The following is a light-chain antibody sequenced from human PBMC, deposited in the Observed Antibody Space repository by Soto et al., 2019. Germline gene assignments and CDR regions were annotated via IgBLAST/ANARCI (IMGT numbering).Light chain of an antibody. CDR2: AAS. CDR3: QQSYSTPRT. CDR1: QSISSY. V-gene: IGKV1-39*01. J-gene: IGKJ1*01. Sequence: DRVTITCRASQSISSYLNWYQQKPGKAPKLLIYAASSLQSGVPSRFSGSGSGTDFTLTISSLQPEDFATYYCQQSYSTPRTFGQGTKVDIK.